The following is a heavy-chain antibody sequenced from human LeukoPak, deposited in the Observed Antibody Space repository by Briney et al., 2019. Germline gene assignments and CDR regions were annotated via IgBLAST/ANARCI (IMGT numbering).Heavy chain of an antibody. CDR2: FYTSGST. CDR3: ATIYDFWSGSVYYFDD. V-gene: IGHV4-4*07. Sequence: PSETLSLTCTVSGGSISSYYWSWIRQPAGKGLEGIGRFYTSGSTNYNPSLKSRVTMSVDTSKNQFYLKLTSMTAADTAVYFCATIYDFWSGSVYYFDDWGQGTLVTVSS. D-gene: IGHD3-3*01. CDR1: GGSISSYY. J-gene: IGHJ4*02.